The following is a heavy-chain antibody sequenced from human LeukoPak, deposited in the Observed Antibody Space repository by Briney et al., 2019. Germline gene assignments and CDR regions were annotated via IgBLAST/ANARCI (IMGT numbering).Heavy chain of an antibody. V-gene: IGHV1-69*01. Sequence: SVKVSCKASGGTFSSYAISWVRQAPGQGLEWMGGIIPIFGTANYAQKFQGRVTITADESTSTAYMELSSLRSEDTAVYYCARGGSPSIAAAGTVLRTFDYWGQGTLVTVSS. D-gene: IGHD6-13*01. CDR1: GGTFSSYA. CDR2: IIPIFGTA. CDR3: ARGGSPSIAAAGTVLRTFDY. J-gene: IGHJ4*02.